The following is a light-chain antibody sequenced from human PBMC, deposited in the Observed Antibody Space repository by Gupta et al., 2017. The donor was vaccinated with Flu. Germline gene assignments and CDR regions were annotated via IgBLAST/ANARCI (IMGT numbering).Light chain of an antibody. CDR2: HNN. CDR1: SSNIGAIYA. J-gene: IGLJ3*02. CDR3: QSYDSSLRNWV. V-gene: IGLV1-40*01. Sequence: VTISCTGSSSNIGAIYAVNWFHQVPGTAPKLLIYHNNDRPSGVPDRFSGSRSGTSASLAITGLQAEDEGDYYCQSYDSSLRNWVFGGGTKLTVL.